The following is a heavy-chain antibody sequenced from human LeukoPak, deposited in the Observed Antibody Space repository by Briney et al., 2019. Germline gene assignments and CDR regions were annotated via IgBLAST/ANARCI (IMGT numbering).Heavy chain of an antibody. CDR2: IYSSGST. D-gene: IGHD1-26*01. CDR1: GAPISGSGYY. Sequence: PSETLSLTCAVSGAPISGSGYYWGWIRQPPGKGLEWIGNIYSSGSTYYNASLQSRVTISIDTSKNQFSLRLNSVTAADTAMYYCAKSGGYGLIDYWGQGTRVTVSS. J-gene: IGHJ4*02. V-gene: IGHV4-39*01. CDR3: AKSGGYGLIDY.